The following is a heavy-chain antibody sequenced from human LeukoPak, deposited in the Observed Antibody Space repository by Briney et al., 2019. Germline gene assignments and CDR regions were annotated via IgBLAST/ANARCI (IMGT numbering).Heavy chain of an antibody. CDR2: IYSSGST. D-gene: IGHD3-22*01. J-gene: IGHJ4*02. CDR1: GFTVSSNY. CDR3: ARTHSSGYYFDY. Sequence: RTGGSLRLSCAASGFTVSSNYISWVRQAPGKGLEWVSVIYSSGSTYYADSVKGRFTISRDNSKNALYLQLNNLRVEDTAVYHCARTHSSGYYFDYWGQGTLVTASS. V-gene: IGHV3-53*01.